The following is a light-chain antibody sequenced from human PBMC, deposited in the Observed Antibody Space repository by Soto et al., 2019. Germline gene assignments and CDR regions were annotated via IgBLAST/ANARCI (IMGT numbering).Light chain of an antibody. CDR2: GAS. Sequence: EIVMTQSPATLSVSPGERATLSCRASQSVSSNLAWYQQKPGQAPRLLIYGASTRATGIPARFSGSGSGTEFTLTISSLQSEDFAVYYCQQYNNWPPIFTFATGTKVDIK. CDR1: QSVSSN. V-gene: IGKV3-15*01. CDR3: QQYNNWPPIFT. J-gene: IGKJ3*01.